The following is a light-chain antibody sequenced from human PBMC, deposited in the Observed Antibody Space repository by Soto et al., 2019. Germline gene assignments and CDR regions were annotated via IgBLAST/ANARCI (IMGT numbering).Light chain of an antibody. J-gene: IGKJ1*01. CDR3: QQANSFPLT. CDR1: QTISSW. CDR2: DTS. V-gene: IGKV1-12*01. Sequence: DIQMTQSPSSLSEYVGDRVTITCRASQTISSWLAWYQQKPGSAPKLLIYDTSSLRSGVPSRFSGSASGTDFTLTISNLQPNDSATYYCQQANSFPLTFGQGTKVEIK.